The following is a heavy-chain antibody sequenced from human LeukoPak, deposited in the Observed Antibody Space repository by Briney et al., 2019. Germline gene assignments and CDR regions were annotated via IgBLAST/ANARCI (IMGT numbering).Heavy chain of an antibody. CDR1: EVMSSTSA. J-gene: IGHJ4*02. CDR2: ISGSGEDT. D-gene: IGHD4-17*01. V-gene: IGHV3-23*01. Sequence: GGSLRLSCAASEVMSSTSAVGWVRQAPGKGLEWVSAISGSGEDTYYADSVKGRFTISRDSSKNTVYLQMISLRAEDTAVYYCAKLLLAVTKDYSDYWGQGTLVTVSS. CDR3: AKLLLAVTKDYSDY.